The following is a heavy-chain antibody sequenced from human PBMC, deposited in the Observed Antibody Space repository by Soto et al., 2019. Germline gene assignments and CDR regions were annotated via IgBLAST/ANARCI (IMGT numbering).Heavy chain of an antibody. CDR1: GFTFSSYG. V-gene: IGHV3-30*03. J-gene: IGHJ4*02. Sequence: QVQLVESGGGVVQPGRSLRLSCAASGFTFSSYGMHWVRQAPGKGLEWVAVISYDGSNKYYADSVKGRFTISRDNSKKPLYLQMSSLRAEDTAVYYCAQSWGYNAALHYWGQGTLVTVSS. D-gene: IGHD3-10*01. CDR3: AQSWGYNAALHY. CDR2: ISYDGSNK.